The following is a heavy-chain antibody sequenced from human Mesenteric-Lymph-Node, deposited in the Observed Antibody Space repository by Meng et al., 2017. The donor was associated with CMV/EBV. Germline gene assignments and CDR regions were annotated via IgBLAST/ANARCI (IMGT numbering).Heavy chain of an antibody. D-gene: IGHD1-26*01. CDR2: INSDGSST. CDR3: ARGGIVGAVDY. CDR1: GFTFSSYW. Sequence: GESLKTSCAASGFTFSSYWMHWVRQAPGKGLVWVSRINSDGSSTSYADSVKGQFTISRDNAKNTLYLQMNSLRAEDTAVYYCARGGIVGAVDYWGQGTLVTVSS. V-gene: IGHV3-74*01. J-gene: IGHJ4*02.